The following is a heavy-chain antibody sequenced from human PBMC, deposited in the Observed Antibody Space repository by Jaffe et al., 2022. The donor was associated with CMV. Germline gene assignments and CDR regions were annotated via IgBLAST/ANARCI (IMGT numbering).Heavy chain of an antibody. J-gene: IGHJ5*02. V-gene: IGHV4-39*01. D-gene: IGHD6-19*01. CDR3: ARQRANSSGWYDDWFDP. Sequence: QLQLQESGPGLVKPSETLSLTCTVSGGSISSSSYYWGWIRQPPGKGLEWIGSIYYSGSTYYNPSLKSRVTISVDTSKNQFSLKLSSVTAADTAVYYCARQRANSSGWYDDWFDPWGQGTLVTVSS. CDR2: IYYSGST. CDR1: GGSISSSSYY.